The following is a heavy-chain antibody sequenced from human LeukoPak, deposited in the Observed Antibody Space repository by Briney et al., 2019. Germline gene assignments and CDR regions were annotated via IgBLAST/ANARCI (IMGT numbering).Heavy chain of an antibody. Sequence: GGSLRLSCAASGFTFSSFWMSWVRQAPGKGLEWVSGICGGGVTTYYADSVKGRFTISRDNSKNTLYLQMNSLRADDTAIYYCARNQQLGGHSYYYYGMDVWGQGTTVTVSS. CDR3: ARNQQLGGHSYYYYGMDV. D-gene: IGHD3-16*01. J-gene: IGHJ6*02. CDR2: ICGGGVTT. CDR1: GFTFSSFW. V-gene: IGHV3-23*01.